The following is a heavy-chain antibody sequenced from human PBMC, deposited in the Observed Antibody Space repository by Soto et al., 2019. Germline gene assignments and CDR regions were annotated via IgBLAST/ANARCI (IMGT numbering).Heavy chain of an antibody. CDR1: GGSISSGGYY. Sequence: SETLSLTCTVSGGSISSGGYYWSWIRQHPGKGLEWIGYIYYSGSTYYNPSLKSRVTISVDTSKNQFSLKLSSVTAADTAVYYCARVWFGESPYFDYWGQGTLVTVS. D-gene: IGHD3-10*01. CDR2: IYYSGST. V-gene: IGHV4-31*03. CDR3: ARVWFGESPYFDY. J-gene: IGHJ4*02.